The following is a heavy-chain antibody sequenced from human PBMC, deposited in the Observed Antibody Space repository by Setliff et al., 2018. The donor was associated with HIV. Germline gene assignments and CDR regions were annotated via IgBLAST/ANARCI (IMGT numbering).Heavy chain of an antibody. J-gene: IGHJ6*03. Sequence: SETLSLTCAVFGGSFTDYYWIWIRQPPGKGLEWIGEINHSGSTHYNPSLKSRFIISVDTSKNRFSLKVNSMTAADTAVYYCARGARLLAAYSDRWDCFYMAVWGKGTTVTVSS. CDR2: INHSGST. CDR3: ARGARLLAAYSDRWDCFYMAV. D-gene: IGHD2-21*01. V-gene: IGHV4-34*01. CDR1: GGSFTDYY.